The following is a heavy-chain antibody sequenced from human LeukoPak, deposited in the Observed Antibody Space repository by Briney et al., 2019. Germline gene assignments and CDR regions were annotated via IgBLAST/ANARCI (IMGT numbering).Heavy chain of an antibody. D-gene: IGHD3-10*01. CDR3: ARVSGLLWFGGPSDY. Sequence: GASVKVSCKASGYTFTSYDINCVRQATGEGLEWIGWMNPNSGNTGYAQKFQGRVTMTRNTSISTAYMELSSLRSEDTAVYYCARVSGLLWFGGPSDYWGQGTLVTVSS. CDR1: GYTFTSYD. V-gene: IGHV1-8*01. J-gene: IGHJ4*02. CDR2: MNPNSGNT.